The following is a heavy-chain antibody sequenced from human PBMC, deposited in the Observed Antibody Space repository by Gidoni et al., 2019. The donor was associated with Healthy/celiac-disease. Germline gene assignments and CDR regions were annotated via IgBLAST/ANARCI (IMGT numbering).Heavy chain of an antibody. CDR1: GFTFSSNS. D-gene: IGHD6-13*01. Sequence: EVQLVESGGGLVKPGGSLRVSCPAYGFTFSSNSMNWVRQASGKGLEWVSYISSSSSYIYYADSVKGRFTISRDNAKNSLYLQMNSLRAEDTAVYYCARGGIAAAGSSPPPDNFDYWGQGTLVTVSS. CDR3: ARGGIAAAGSSPPPDNFDY. CDR2: ISSSSSYI. V-gene: IGHV3-21*01. J-gene: IGHJ4*02.